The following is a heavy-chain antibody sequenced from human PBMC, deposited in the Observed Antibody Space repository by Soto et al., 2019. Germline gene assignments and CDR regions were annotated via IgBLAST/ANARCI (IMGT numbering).Heavy chain of an antibody. Sequence: QVQLVESGGGVVRPGTSLRLSCAATGFSFSAHGMHWVRQAPGKGLEWLAVINDGSEEGYADCVRSRFTISRDTARNILYLQMDNLRAEDSALYYCARDDLFVDNGLDHWGQGTLVTVSS. J-gene: IGHJ4*02. CDR1: GFSFSAHG. V-gene: IGHV3-33*01. CDR3: ARDDLFVDNGLDH. D-gene: IGHD1-1*01. CDR2: INDGSEE.